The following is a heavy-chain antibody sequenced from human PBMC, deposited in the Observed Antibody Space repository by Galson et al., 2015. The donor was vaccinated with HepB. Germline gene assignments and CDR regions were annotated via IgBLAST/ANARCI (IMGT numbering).Heavy chain of an antibody. V-gene: IGHV5-51*01. Sequence: QSGAEVKKPGESLKISCEGSGYSFTSYWIGWVRQMPGKGLEWMGIIYPGDSDTRYSPSFQGQVTISADKSISTAYLQWSSLKASDTAMYYCARHAYLLWFGELLPKGAFDIWGQGTMVTVSS. J-gene: IGHJ3*02. CDR3: ARHAYLLWFGELLPKGAFDI. CDR2: IYPGDSDT. CDR1: GYSFTSYW. D-gene: IGHD3-10*01.